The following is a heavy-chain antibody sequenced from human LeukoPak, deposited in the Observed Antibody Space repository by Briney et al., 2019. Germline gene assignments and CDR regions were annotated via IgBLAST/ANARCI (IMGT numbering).Heavy chain of an antibody. CDR1: GGSFSSSSYY. D-gene: IGHD3-10*01. CDR2: IYYSGST. J-gene: IGHJ5*02. CDR3: ARLYQGSNGVLLWFGEPSPYRWFDP. Sequence: SETLSLTCTVSGGSFSSSSYYWGWIRQPPGKGLEWIGYIYYSGSTNYNPSLKSRVTISVDTSKNQFSLKLSSVTAADTAVYYCARLYQGSNGVLLWFGEPSPYRWFDPWGQGTLVTVSS. V-gene: IGHV4-61*05.